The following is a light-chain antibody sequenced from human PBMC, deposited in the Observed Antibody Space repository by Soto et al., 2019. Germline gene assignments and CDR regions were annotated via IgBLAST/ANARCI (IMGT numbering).Light chain of an antibody. J-gene: IGKJ4*01. CDR3: QQYGSSPLT. CDR1: QSVRNNY. Sequence: IVLTQSPDTLSLSPGERATLSCRASQSVRNNYLAWYQQKPGQAPRFLIYDASSRATGIPDRFSGSVSGTDFTLTISRLEPEDFAVYYCQQYGSSPLTFGGGTKVEIK. CDR2: DAS. V-gene: IGKV3-20*01.